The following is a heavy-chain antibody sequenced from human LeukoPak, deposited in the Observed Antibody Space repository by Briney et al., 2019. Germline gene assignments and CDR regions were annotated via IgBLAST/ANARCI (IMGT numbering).Heavy chain of an antibody. J-gene: IGHJ6*02. CDR1: GYTLTELS. CDR2: FDPEDGET. CDR3: ATGGVPAAISYSYYGMDV. V-gene: IGHV1-24*01. D-gene: IGHD2-2*01. Sequence: ASVKVSCKVSGYTLTELSMHWVRRAPGKGLEWMGGFDPEDGETIYAQKFQGRVTMTEDTSTDTAYMELSSLRSEDTAVYYCATGGVPAAISYSYYGMDVWGQGTTVTVSS.